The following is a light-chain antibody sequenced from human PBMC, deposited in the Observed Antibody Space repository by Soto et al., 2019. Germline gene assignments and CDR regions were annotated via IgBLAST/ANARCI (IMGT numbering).Light chain of an antibody. Sequence: EIVLTQSPGTLSLSPGARATLSCRASQSVTSGYLAWYQQRPGQAPRLLIHVTSGRATGIPDRFSGRGSGKDCTLTILRLEPEDFAVYYCQQYGSSLTCGGGTKVEI. CDR3: QQYGSSLT. CDR2: VTS. CDR1: QSVTSGY. V-gene: IGKV3-20*01. J-gene: IGKJ4*01.